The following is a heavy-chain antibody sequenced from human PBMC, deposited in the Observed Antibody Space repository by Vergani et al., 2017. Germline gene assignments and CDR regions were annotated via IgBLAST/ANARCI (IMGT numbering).Heavy chain of an antibody. D-gene: IGHD2-15*01. CDR3: ARVLGSYCXGGSCYSEDDAFDI. J-gene: IGHJ3*02. CDR2: IYYSGST. V-gene: IGHV4-59*01. Sequence: QVQLQESGPGLVKPSETLPLTCTVSGGSISSYYWSWIRQPPGKGLEWIGYIYYSGSTNYNPSLKSRVTISVDTSKNQFSLKLSSVTAADTAVYYCARVLGSYCXGGSCYSEDDAFDIWGQGTMVTVSS. CDR1: GGSISSYY.